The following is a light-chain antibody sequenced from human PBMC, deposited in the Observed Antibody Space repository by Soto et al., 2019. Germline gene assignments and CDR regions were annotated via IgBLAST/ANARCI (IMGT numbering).Light chain of an antibody. CDR2: GAS. CDR3: QQSNNWPRT. J-gene: IGKJ1*01. Sequence: EIVLTQSPATLSVSPGERATLSCRASQSITNKLAWYQQKPGQAPRLPIYGASTRASGIPARFSGSGSGTDFTLTISSLQSEDLAVYYCQQSNNWPRTFGQGTKVDI. V-gene: IGKV3-15*01. CDR1: QSITNK.